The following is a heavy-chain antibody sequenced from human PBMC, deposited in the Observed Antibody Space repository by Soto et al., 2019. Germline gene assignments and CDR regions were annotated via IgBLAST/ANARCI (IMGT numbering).Heavy chain of an antibody. CDR3: VRSQDPPYYYDSSGYPEPYYFDY. CDR1: GGTFSSYA. Sequence: SVKVSCKVSGGTFSSYAISWVRQAPGQGLEWMGGIIPIFGTANYAQKFQGRVTITADESTSTAYMELSSLRSEDTAVYYCVRSQDPPYYYDSSGYPEPYYFDYWGQGTLVTVSS. V-gene: IGHV1-69*13. D-gene: IGHD3-22*01. CDR2: IIPIFGTA. J-gene: IGHJ4*02.